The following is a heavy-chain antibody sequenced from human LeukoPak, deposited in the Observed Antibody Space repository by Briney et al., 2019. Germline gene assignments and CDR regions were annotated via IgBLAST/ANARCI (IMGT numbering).Heavy chain of an antibody. D-gene: IGHD6-6*01. CDR3: ARTPQIAARPYYFDY. CDR2: IYYSGST. CDR1: GGSISSYY. Sequence: SETLSLTCTVSGGSISSYYWSWIRQPPGKGLEWIGYIYYSGSTNYNPSLKSRVTISVDTSKNQFSLNLSSVTAADTAVYYCARTPQIAARPYYFDYWGQGTLVTVSS. V-gene: IGHV4-59*12. J-gene: IGHJ4*02.